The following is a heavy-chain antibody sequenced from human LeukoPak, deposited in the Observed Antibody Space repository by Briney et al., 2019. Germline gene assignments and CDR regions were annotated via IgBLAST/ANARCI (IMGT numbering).Heavy chain of an antibody. V-gene: IGHV4-34*01. CDR2: INHSGST. D-gene: IGHD3-10*01. CDR3: ARGLMVRGLPI. CDR1: GGSFSGYY. J-gene: IGHJ3*02. Sequence: KSSETLSLTCAVYGGSFSGYYWSWIRQPPGKGLEWIGEINHSGSTNYNPSLKSRVTISVDTSKNQFSLKLSSVTAADTAVYYCARGLMVRGLPIWGQGTMVTVSS.